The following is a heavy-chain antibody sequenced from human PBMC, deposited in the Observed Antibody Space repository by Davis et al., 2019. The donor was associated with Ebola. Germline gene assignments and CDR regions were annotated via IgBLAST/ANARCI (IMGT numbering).Heavy chain of an antibody. J-gene: IGHJ4*02. D-gene: IGHD6-19*01. V-gene: IGHV3-23*01. Sequence: PGGSLRLSCAASGFTFSSYWMSWVRQAPGKGLEWVSGISGSGDSTYYADSVKGRFTISRDNSKSTLSLQMNSLRAEDTAVFYCAKAVGNSGWYNFDYWGQGTLVTVSS. CDR2: ISGSGDST. CDR3: AKAVGNSGWYNFDY. CDR1: GFTFSSYW.